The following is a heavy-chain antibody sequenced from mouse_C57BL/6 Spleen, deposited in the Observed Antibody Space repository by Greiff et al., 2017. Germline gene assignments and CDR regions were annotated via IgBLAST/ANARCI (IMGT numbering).Heavy chain of an antibody. CDR2: IDPSDSYT. V-gene: IGHV1-59*01. CDR3: ARGGDYDAVRFDY. J-gene: IGHJ2*01. Sequence: VQLQQPGAELVRPGTSVKLSCKASGYTFTSYWMHWVKQRPGQGLEWIGVIDPSDSYTNSNQKFKGKATLTVDTSSSTAYMQLSSLTSEDYAVYYCARGGDYDAVRFDYWGQGTTRTVSS. D-gene: IGHD2-4*01. CDR1: GYTFTSYW.